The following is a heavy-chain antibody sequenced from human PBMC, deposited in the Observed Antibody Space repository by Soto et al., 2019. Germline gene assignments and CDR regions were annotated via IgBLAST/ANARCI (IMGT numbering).Heavy chain of an antibody. CDR2: ISGSGGST. CDR3: AKDLSGTTGSWFDP. V-gene: IGHV3-23*01. CDR1: GFTFSSYA. J-gene: IGHJ5*02. Sequence: EVQLSESGGGLVQSGGSLRLSCAGSGFTFSSYAMGWVRQAPGKGLEWVSSISGSGGSTYYADSVKGRFTFSRDNSKNTVYLQLNSRRAEDTAVYYCAKDLSGTTGSWFDPWGQGTLVTVSS. D-gene: IGHD1-1*01.